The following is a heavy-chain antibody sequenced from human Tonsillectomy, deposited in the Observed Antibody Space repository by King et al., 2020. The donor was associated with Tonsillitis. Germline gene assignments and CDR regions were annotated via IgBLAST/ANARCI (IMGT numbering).Heavy chain of an antibody. Sequence: VQLVESGAEVKKPGASVKVSCKASGYTFTTYGISWVRQAPGQGLEWMGWISAYNDNTNYAQKLQGRVTMTTDTSTSTAYMELRSLRSYDTAVYDCARDLKYYYDNSGYFFDYWGQXXLVTVSS. CDR1: GYTFTTYG. J-gene: IGHJ4*02. CDR2: ISAYNDNT. D-gene: IGHD3-22*01. CDR3: ARDLKYYYDNSGYFFDY. V-gene: IGHV1-18*04.